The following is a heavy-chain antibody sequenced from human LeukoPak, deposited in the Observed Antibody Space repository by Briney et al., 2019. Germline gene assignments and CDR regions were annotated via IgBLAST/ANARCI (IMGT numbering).Heavy chain of an antibody. Sequence: RGSLRLSCAASGFTVSSNYMSWVRQAPGKGLEWVSVIYSGGSTYYADSVKGRFTISRDNSKNTLYLQMNSLRAEDTAVYYCARPGGYYGSGSYLDYWGQGTLVTVSS. CDR2: IYSGGST. V-gene: IGHV3-53*01. CDR3: ARPGGYYGSGSYLDY. D-gene: IGHD3-10*01. J-gene: IGHJ4*02. CDR1: GFTVSSNY.